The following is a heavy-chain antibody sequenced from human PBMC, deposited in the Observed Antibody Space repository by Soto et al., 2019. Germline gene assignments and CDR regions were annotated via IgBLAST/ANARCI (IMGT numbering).Heavy chain of an antibody. CDR3: ARDCSSTSCYDP. D-gene: IGHD2-2*01. J-gene: IGHJ5*02. CDR1: GGTFSSYT. V-gene: IGHV1-69*08. Sequence: QVQLVQSGAEVKKPGSSVKVSCKASGGTFSSYTISWVRQAPGQGLEWMGRIIPILGIANYAQKFQGRVTITADKTTSTAYMEVSSLRSEDTAVYYCARDCSSTSCYDPWGQGTLVTVSS. CDR2: IIPILGIA.